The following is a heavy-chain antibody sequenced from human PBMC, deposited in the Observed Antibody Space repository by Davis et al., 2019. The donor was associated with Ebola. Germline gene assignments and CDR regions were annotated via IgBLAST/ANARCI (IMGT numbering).Heavy chain of an antibody. D-gene: IGHD3-10*01. J-gene: IGHJ6*02. CDR3: ARSRLWFGAWHGMDV. V-gene: IGHV1-69*02. Sequence: SVKVSCKASGGTFSSYTISWVRQAPGQGLEWMGRIIPILGIANYAQKFQGRVTITADKSTSTAYMELSSLRSEDTIVYYCARSRLWFGAWHGMDVWGQGTTVTVSS. CDR1: GGTFSSYT. CDR2: IIPILGIA.